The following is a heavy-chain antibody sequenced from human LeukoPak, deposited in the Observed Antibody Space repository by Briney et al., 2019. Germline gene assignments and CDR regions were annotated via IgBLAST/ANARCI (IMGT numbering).Heavy chain of an antibody. V-gene: IGHV1-18*04. CDR3: ARGSPSALAYCGGDCYILDY. Sequence: ASVKVSCKASGYTFTGYYMHWVRQAPGQGLEWMGWISAYNGNTNYAQKLQGRVTMTTDTSTSTAYMELRSLRSDDTAVYYCARGSPSALAYCGGDCYILDYWGQGTLVTVSS. J-gene: IGHJ4*02. D-gene: IGHD2-21*02. CDR1: GYTFTGYY. CDR2: ISAYNGNT.